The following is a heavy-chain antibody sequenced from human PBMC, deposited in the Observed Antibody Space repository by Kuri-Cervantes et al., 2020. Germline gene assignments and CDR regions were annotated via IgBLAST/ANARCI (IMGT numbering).Heavy chain of an antibody. D-gene: IGHD1-14*01. V-gene: IGHV3-7*01. CDR2: IKEDGSDI. CDR1: GFTFSSHW. Sequence: GESLKISCAASGFTFSSHWMSWVRQAPGKGLEWVARIKEDGSDIWYVDSVKGRFTISRDNAKNTLYLQMNSLRAEDTAVYYCARKGGHELREPYYYGMDVWGQGTTVTVSS. J-gene: IGHJ6*02. CDR3: ARKGGHELREPYYYGMDV.